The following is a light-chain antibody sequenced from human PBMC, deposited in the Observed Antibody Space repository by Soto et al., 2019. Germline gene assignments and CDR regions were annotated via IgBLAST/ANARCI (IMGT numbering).Light chain of an antibody. V-gene: IGKV3-20*01. CDR1: QSVSSSY. CDR2: GAS. J-gene: IGKJ2*01. Sequence: EIVLTQSPGTLSLSPGERATLSCRASQSVSSSYLAWYQQKPGQAPRLLIYGASNRATGIPDRFSGSGSGTDFTLTISRLEPEDFAVYSCQQHGSSPQTFGQGTKLEIK. CDR3: QQHGSSPQT.